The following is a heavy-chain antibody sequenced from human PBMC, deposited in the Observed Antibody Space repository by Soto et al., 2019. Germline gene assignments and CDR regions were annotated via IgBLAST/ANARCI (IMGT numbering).Heavy chain of an antibody. V-gene: IGHV1-2*02. CDR3: ARGGMVAFGEKLIDP. Sequence: ASVKVSCKTSGYNFIGFYIHWVRPAPGQGLKWMGWINPHSGATLYAQKFQDRVTMTRDTSINTVYMDLNGLTSDDTAFYYCARGGMVAFGEKLIDPWGQGTLVTVSS. D-gene: IGHD3-16*01. J-gene: IGHJ5*02. CDR1: GYNFIGFY. CDR2: INPHSGAT.